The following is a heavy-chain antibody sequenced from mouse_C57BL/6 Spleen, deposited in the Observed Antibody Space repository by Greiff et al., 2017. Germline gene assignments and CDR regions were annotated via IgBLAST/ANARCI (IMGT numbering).Heavy chain of an antibody. Sequence: DVKLVESGGGLVKPGGSLKLSCAASGFTFSSYAMSWVRQTPEKRLEWVATISDGGSYTYYPDNVKGRFTISRDNAKNNLYLQMSHLKSEDTAMYYCARDQGANWDEYFDVWGTGTTVTVSS. CDR2: ISDGGSYT. D-gene: IGHD4-1*01. CDR3: ARDQGANWDEYFDV. CDR1: GFTFSSYA. J-gene: IGHJ1*03. V-gene: IGHV5-4*01.